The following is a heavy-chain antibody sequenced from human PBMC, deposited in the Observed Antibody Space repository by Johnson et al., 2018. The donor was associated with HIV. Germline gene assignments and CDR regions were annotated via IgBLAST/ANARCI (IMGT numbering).Heavy chain of an antibody. CDR2: IKSKTDGGTT. CDR1: GFTFSNAW. V-gene: IGHV3-15*01. Sequence: VQLVESGGGVVQPARSLRLSCAASGFTFSNAWMTWVRQAPGKGLEWVGRIKSKTDGGTTDSAAHVTGRFTISRDDSKDTLYLQINSLKTEDTAVYYCTSEGAFYDAFDIWGQGAMVTVSS. CDR3: TSEGAFYDAFDI. D-gene: IGHD3-16*01. J-gene: IGHJ3*02.